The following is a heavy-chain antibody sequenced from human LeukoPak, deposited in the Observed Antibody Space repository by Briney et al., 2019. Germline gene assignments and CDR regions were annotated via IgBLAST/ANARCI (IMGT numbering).Heavy chain of an antibody. CDR2: INPDSGGT. CDR3: ARNLWFGESSDAFDM. V-gene: IGHV1-2*02. CDR1: GYSFTDYY. D-gene: IGHD3-10*01. Sequence: GASVKVSCKASGYSFTDYYMHWVRQAPGQGLEWMGWINPDSGGTNYAQKFQGRVTMTRDTSISTAYMELSSLRSDDTAVYYCARNLWFGESSDAFDMWGQGTMVTVSS. J-gene: IGHJ3*02.